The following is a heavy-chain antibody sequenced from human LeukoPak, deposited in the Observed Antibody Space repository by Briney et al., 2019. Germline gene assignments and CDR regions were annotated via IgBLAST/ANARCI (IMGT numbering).Heavy chain of an antibody. CDR3: ARAPIFGVVIGGMDV. D-gene: IGHD3-3*02. J-gene: IGHJ6*02. CDR1: GGSISSGGYS. Sequence: SQTLSLTCAVSGGSISSGGYSWSWIRQPPGTGLEWIGYIYHSGSTYYNPSLKGRVTISVDRSKNQFSLKLSSVTAADTAVYYCARAPIFGVVIGGMDVWGQGTTVTVSS. V-gene: IGHV4-30-2*01. CDR2: IYHSGST.